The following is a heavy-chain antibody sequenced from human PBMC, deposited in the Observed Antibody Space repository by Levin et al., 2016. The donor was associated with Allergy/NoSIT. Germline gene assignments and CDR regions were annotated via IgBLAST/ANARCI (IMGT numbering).Heavy chain of an antibody. CDR1: GYTFTSYS. J-gene: IGHJ1*01. CDR3: ARGIGYCSSTSCFEYFQN. D-gene: IGHD2-2*01. CDR2: ISANNGNT. V-gene: IGHV1-18*04. Sequence: ASVKVSCKASGYTFTSYSITWVRQAPGQGLEWMGWISANNGNTNFAQKLQGRVTMTTDTSTSTAYMELRSLRSDDTAVYYCARGIGYCSSTSCFEYFQNWGQGTLVTVSS.